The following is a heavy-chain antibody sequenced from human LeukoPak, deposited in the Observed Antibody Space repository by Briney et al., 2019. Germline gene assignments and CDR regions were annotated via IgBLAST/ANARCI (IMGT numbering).Heavy chain of an antibody. Sequence: PGGSLRLSCAASGFTVSSNYMSWVRQAPGKGLEWVSVIYSGGSTYYADSVKGRFTISRDNSKNTLYLQMNSLRAEDTAVYYCARVVERWLDYFDYWGQGTLVTVSS. V-gene: IGHV3-66*01. CDR2: IYSGGST. J-gene: IGHJ4*02. CDR1: GFTVSSNY. CDR3: ARVVERWLDYFDY. D-gene: IGHD5-24*01.